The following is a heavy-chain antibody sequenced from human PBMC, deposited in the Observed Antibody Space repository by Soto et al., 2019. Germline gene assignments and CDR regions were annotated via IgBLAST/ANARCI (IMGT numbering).Heavy chain of an antibody. CDR2: IYGNGGGI. CDR3: AKDAVYNDGLWLMDH. V-gene: IGHV3-23*01. CDR1: GLPHSSFA. D-gene: IGHD2-21*01. Sequence: PGGALRLSCSASGLPHSSFAMMWVGQAPGKGLECVSGIYGNGGGIEYADSVKGRFTISRDNSKNTVYLQMTDLRADDTAVYYCAKDAVYNDGLWLMDHWGQGTQVTVSS. J-gene: IGHJ4*02.